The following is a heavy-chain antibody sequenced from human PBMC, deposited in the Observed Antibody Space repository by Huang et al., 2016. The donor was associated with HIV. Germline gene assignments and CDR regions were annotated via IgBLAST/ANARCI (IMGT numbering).Heavy chain of an antibody. J-gene: IGHJ4*02. V-gene: IGHV4-39*01. Sequence: GSIFYTGSAHYNPSLESRVTIFVDSSKSQLSVRLRSVTAADTAVYYCARRRTPFTFDYWGQGTLVTVSS. CDR2: IFYTGSA. CDR3: ARRRTPFTFDY.